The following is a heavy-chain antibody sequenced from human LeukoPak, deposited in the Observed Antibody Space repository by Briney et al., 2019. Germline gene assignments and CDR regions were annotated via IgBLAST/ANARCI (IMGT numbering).Heavy chain of an antibody. J-gene: IGHJ4*02. CDR3: AKVETSGGANCYALDY. CDR2: ISGSDGST. Sequence: PGGSLRLSCAASGFTFSSYAMTWVRQAPDKGLEWVSAISGSDGSTYYAGSVKGRFTISRDDSQNTLYLQMNSLSAEDTAVYYCAKVETSGGANCYALDYWGQGTLVTVS. V-gene: IGHV3-23*01. CDR1: GFTFSSYA. D-gene: IGHD2-2*01.